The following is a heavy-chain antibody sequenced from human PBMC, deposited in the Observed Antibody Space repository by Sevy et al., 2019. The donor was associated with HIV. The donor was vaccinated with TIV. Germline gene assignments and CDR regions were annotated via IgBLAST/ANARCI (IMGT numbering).Heavy chain of an antibody. Sequence: GGFLRLSCAASGFTFSTSTMNCVRQAPGKGLEWVSLMTSSGSYILYADSVKGRFTISRDNAKNSVFLQMNSLRVEDTALYRVRDGWNYWGQGTMVTVSS. CDR3: RDGWNY. CDR1: GFTFSTST. CDR2: MTSSGSYI. D-gene: IGHD2-15*01. J-gene: IGHJ4*02. V-gene: IGHV3-21*01.